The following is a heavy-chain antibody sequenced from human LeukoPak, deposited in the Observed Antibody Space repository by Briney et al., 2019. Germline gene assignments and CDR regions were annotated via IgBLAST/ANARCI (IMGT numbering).Heavy chain of an antibody. Sequence: SVKVSCKASGGTFSSYAISWVRQAPGQGLEWMGGIIPIFGTANYAQKFQGRVTITADESTSTAYMELSSLRSEDTAVYYCARDHDILTGYYPGDYWGQGTLVTVSS. J-gene: IGHJ4*02. CDR1: GGTFSSYA. V-gene: IGHV1-69*01. D-gene: IGHD3-9*01. CDR2: IIPIFGTA. CDR3: ARDHDILTGYYPGDY.